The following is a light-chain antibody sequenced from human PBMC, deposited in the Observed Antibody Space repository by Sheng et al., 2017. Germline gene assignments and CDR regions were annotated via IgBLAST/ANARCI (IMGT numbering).Light chain of an antibody. V-gene: IGKV3-20*01. CDR1: QSVSSN. J-gene: IGKJ2*01. CDR3: QQYGNSHT. CDR2: GAS. Sequence: EIVMTQSPATLSVSPGERATLSCRASQSVSSNLAWYQRKPGQAPRLLIYGASSRATGIPDRFSGSRSGTDFTLTISRLEPEDFAVYYCQQYGNSHTFGQGTKLEI.